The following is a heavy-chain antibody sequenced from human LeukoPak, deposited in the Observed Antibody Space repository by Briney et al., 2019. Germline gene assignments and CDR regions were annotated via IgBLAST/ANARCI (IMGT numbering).Heavy chain of an antibody. D-gene: IGHD6-13*01. CDR2: LYHSDSI. CDR3: ARQHDSYHYYYVDV. V-gene: IGHV4-38-2*01. CDR1: GYSISSGYY. Sequence: PSETLSLTCAASGYSISSGYYWIWIRQPPGKGLEWIGSLYHSDSIYYNPSLESRVTMSVDTSKNQFSLKLSFVTAAGTAVYYCARQHDSYHYYYVDVWGKGTTVTVSS. J-gene: IGHJ6*03.